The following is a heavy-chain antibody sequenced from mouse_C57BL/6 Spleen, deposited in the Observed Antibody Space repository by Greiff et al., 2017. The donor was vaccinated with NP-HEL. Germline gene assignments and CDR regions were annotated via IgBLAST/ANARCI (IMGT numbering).Heavy chain of an antibody. CDR1: GYSITSGYY. CDR2: ISYDGSN. Sequence: EVKLMESGPGLVKPSQSLSLTCSVTGYSITSGYYWNWIRQFPGNKLEWMGYISYDGSNNYNPSLKNRISITRDTSKNQFFLKLNSVTTEDTATYYCARVSSYVGWYFDVWGTGTTVTVSS. J-gene: IGHJ1*03. CDR3: ARVSSYVGWYFDV. V-gene: IGHV3-6*01. D-gene: IGHD1-1*01.